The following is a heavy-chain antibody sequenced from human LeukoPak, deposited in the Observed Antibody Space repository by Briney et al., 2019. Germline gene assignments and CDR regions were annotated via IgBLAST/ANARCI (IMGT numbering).Heavy chain of an antibody. J-gene: IGHJ4*02. CDR2: IYYSGST. CDR3: ARGDDYVDY. V-gene: IGHV4-59*01. Sequence: PSETLSLTCTVSGGSISGYYWSWIRQPPGKGLEWIGYIYYSGSTNYNPSLKSRVTISVDTSKNQFSLKLSSVTAADTAVYYCARGDDYVDYWGQGTLVTVSS. CDR1: GGSISGYY. D-gene: IGHD2-21*02.